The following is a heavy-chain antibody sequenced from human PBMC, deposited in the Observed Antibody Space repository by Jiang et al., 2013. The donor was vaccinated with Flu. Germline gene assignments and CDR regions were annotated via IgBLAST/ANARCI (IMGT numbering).Heavy chain of an antibody. D-gene: IGHD5-18*01. CDR3: ARDRGYSYGDYYGMDV. CDR1: GFTFSSYA. J-gene: IGHJ6*02. CDR2: IYSGGST. V-gene: IGHV3-66*01. Sequence: QLVESGGGLVQPGGSLRLSCAASGFTFSSYAMSWVRQAPGKGLEWVSVIYSGGSTYYADSVKGRFTISRDNSKNTLYLQMNSLRAEDTAVYYCARDRGYSYGDYYGMDVWGQGTTVTVSS.